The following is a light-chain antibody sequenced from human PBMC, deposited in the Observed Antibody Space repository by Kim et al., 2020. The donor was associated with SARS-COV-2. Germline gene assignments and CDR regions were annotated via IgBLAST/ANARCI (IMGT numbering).Light chain of an antibody. CDR3: QQYQTSSRT. J-gene: IGKJ2*01. Sequence: SASVGDRVTLTGRASQNIVAWLAWYQQKPGKAPKLLIYDASTLDTGVSSRFSGSGFGTDFTLTISSLQPDDSATYFCQQYQTSSRTFGQGTKLEI. CDR1: QNIVAW. V-gene: IGKV1-5*01. CDR2: DAS.